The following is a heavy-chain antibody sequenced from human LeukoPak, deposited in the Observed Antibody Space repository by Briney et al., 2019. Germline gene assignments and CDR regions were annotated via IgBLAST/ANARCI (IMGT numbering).Heavy chain of an antibody. CDR1: GYTFTNYG. D-gene: IGHD4-23*01. J-gene: IGHJ4*02. CDR2: ISGYNDNT. Sequence: ASVKVSCKASGYTFTNYGISWVRQAPGQGLEWMGWISGYNDNTNFAQKLQGRVTMTTDTPTSTAYMELRSLTSDDTAVYYCARLAYGGNFFDYWGQGTLVTVSS. V-gene: IGHV1-18*01. CDR3: ARLAYGGNFFDY.